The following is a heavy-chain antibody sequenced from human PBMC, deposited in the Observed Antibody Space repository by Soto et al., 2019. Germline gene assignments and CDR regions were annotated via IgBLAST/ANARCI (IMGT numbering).Heavy chain of an antibody. CDR2: ISSSSSTI. CDR1: GFTFSSYS. CDR3: ASSPYYDFWSGYFNYYGMDV. J-gene: IGHJ6*02. D-gene: IGHD3-3*01. V-gene: IGHV3-48*02. Sequence: GGSLRLSCAASGFTFSSYSMNWVRQAPGKGLEWVSYISSSSSTIYYADSVKGRFTISRDNAKNSLYLQMNSLRDEDTAVYYCASSPYYDFWSGYFNYYGMDVWGQGTTVTVSS.